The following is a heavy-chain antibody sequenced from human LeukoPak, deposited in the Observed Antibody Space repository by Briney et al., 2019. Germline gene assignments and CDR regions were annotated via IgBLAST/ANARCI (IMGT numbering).Heavy chain of an antibody. J-gene: IGHJ4*02. CDR3: PRPWATDFDY. CDR2: ISGSTSYI. D-gene: IGHD7-27*01. CDR1: GFPFSSYA. V-gene: IGHV3-21*01. Sequence: PGGSLRLSCAASGFPFSSYALNWVRQAPEKGLEWVSSISGSTSYIYYADSVKGRLTISRDNDKNSLYLQMNSLRAEDTAVYYCPRPWATDFDYRGQGTLVTVSS.